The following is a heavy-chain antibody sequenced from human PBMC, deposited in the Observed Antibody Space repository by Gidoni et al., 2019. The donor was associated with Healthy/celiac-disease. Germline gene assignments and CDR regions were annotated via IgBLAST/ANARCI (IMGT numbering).Heavy chain of an antibody. Sequence: EVQLVESGGGLVQPGRSLRLSCAASGFTFDDYAMHWVRQDPGKGLGWVSGISWNSGSIGYADSVKGRFTISRDNAKNSLYLQMNSLRAEDTALYYCAKDKLRDDYGEEFDYWGQGSLVTVSS. V-gene: IGHV3-9*01. CDR2: ISWNSGSI. CDR3: AKDKLRDDYGEEFDY. CDR1: GFTFDDYA. J-gene: IGHJ4*02. D-gene: IGHD4-17*01.